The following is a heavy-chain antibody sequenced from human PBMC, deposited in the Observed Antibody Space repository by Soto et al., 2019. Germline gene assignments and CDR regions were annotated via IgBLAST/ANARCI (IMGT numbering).Heavy chain of an antibody. Sequence: QVQLVQSGAEVKKPGSSVKVSCKASGGTFSSYAISWVRQAPGQGLEWMGGIIPISGTANYAQKVQGRVTITADEATSTAYMELSSLRSEDTAVYYCARSQGSSTSLEIYDYYYYGMDVWGQGTTVPVSS. D-gene: IGHD2-2*01. V-gene: IGHV1-69*01. J-gene: IGHJ6*02. CDR3: ARSQGSSTSLEIYDYYYYGMDV. CDR2: IIPISGTA. CDR1: GGTFSSYA.